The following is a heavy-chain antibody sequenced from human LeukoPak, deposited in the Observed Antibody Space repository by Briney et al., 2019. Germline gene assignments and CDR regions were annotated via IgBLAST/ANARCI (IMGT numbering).Heavy chain of an antibody. Sequence: GGSLRLSCAASGFTFSSYAMSWVRQAPGKGLEWVSATSGSGGSTYYADSVKGRFTISRDNSKNTLYLQMNSLRAEDTAIYYCAKDLKVTTIPNWLDPWGQGTLVTVSS. J-gene: IGHJ5*02. V-gene: IGHV3-23*01. D-gene: IGHD4-17*01. CDR1: GFTFSSYA. CDR2: TSGSGGST. CDR3: AKDLKVTTIPNWLDP.